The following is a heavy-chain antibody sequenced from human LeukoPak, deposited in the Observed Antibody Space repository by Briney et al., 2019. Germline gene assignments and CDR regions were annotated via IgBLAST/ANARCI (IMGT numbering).Heavy chain of an antibody. J-gene: IGHJ4*02. CDR1: GFTFSSYA. CDR2: ISGSGGST. V-gene: IGHV3-23*01. D-gene: IGHD6-13*01. CDR3: AKDQQQPRAFDY. Sequence: GGSLRLSCAASGFTFSSYAMSWVRQAPGKGLEWASAISGSGGSTYYADSVKGRFTISRDNSKNTLYLQMNSLRAEDTAVYYCAKDQQQPRAFDYWGQGTLVTVSS.